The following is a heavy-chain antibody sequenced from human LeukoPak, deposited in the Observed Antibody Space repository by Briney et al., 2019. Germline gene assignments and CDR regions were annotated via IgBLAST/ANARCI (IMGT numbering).Heavy chain of an antibody. D-gene: IGHD6-19*01. CDR3: AGDSSGWYSPLY. CDR1: GFTFSGYW. J-gene: IGHJ4*02. V-gene: IGHV3-74*01. Sequence: GGSLRLSCVASGFTFSGYWMHWVRQPPGKGLVWVSRINSDGSSTNYADSVKGRFTISRDNAKNTLHLQMNSLRAEDTAVYYCAGDSSGWYSPLYWGQGTLVTVSS. CDR2: INSDGSST.